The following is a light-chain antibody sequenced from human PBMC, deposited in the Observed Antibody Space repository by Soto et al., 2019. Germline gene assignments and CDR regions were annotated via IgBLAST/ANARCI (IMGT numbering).Light chain of an antibody. V-gene: IGKV3-20*01. CDR1: QSVNSNY. CDR2: GAS. Sequence: EIVLTQSPGTLSLSPGERATLSCRASQSVNSNYLAWYQQKPGQVPRPLIYGASIRAPGVPDRLSGSGSGTDFPLTISRLEPEDYAMYYCQQFGTPPHTFCPGTKLEIK. CDR3: QQFGTPPHT. J-gene: IGKJ2*01.